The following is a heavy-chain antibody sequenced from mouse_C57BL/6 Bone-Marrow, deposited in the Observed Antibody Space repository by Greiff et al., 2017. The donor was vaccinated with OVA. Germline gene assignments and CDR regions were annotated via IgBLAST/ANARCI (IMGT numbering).Heavy chain of an antibody. CDR3: VKGLRFAY. Sequence: EVQRVESGGGLVQPKGSLKLSCAASGFSFNTYAMNWVRQAPGKGLEWVARIRSKSNNYATYYADSVKDRFTISRDDSESMLYLQMNNVKKEDTAMYYCVKGLRFAYWGQGTLVTVSA. J-gene: IGHJ3*01. D-gene: IGHD3-1*01. V-gene: IGHV10-1*01. CDR1: GFSFNTYA. CDR2: IRSKSNNYAT.